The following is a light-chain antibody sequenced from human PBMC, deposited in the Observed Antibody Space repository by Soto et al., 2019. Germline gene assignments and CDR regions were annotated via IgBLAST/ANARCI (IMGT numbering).Light chain of an antibody. Sequence: DIQLTQSPSFLSASIGDRVTITCRASQGISSYLAWYQQKPGKAPKLLIYAASTLQSGVPLRFSGSGSGTSFTIPIRSLQPEDFATYYCQQLLSYPLTFGQGTRLEIK. CDR1: QGISSY. V-gene: IGKV1-9*01. J-gene: IGKJ5*01. CDR3: QQLLSYPLT. CDR2: AAS.